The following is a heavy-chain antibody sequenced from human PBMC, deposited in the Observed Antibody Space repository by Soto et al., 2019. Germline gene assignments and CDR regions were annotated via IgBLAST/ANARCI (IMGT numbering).Heavy chain of an antibody. Sequence: EVQLLESGGGLVQPGGSLRLSCAASGFTFSSYAMSWVRQAPGKGLEWVSAISGSGGSTYYADSVKGRFTISRDNAKNSLYLQMNSLRAEDTAVYYCARDPGSGGFDPWGQGTLVTVSS. CDR2: ISGSGGST. CDR1: GFTFSSYA. V-gene: IGHV3-23*01. D-gene: IGHD3-10*01. J-gene: IGHJ5*02. CDR3: ARDPGSGGFDP.